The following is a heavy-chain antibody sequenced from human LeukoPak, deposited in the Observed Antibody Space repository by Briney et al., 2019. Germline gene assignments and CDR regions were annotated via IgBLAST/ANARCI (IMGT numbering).Heavy chain of an antibody. J-gene: IGHJ3*02. CDR1: GFAFSSYA. V-gene: IGHV3-23*01. CDR3: ARAYGSGYDAFDI. Sequence: PGGSLRLSCAASGFAFSSYAMSWVRQAPGKGLEWVSAISGSGGSTYYADSVKGRFTISRDNSKNTLYLQMNSLRAEDTALYHCARAYGSGYDAFDIWGQGTMVTVSS. CDR2: ISGSGGST. D-gene: IGHD3-10*01.